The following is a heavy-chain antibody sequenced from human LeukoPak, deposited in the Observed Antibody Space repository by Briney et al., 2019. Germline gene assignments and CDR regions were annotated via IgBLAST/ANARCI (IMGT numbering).Heavy chain of an antibody. Sequence: SVKVSCKASGGTSSSYAISWVRQAPGQGLEWMGRIIPIFGTANYAQKFQGRVTITTDESTSTAYMELSSLRSEDTAVYYCARATGRGGSYYPYYFDYWGQGTLVTVSS. D-gene: IGHD1-26*01. CDR3: ARATGRGGSYYPYYFDY. V-gene: IGHV1-69*05. CDR1: GGTSSSYA. J-gene: IGHJ4*02. CDR2: IIPIFGTA.